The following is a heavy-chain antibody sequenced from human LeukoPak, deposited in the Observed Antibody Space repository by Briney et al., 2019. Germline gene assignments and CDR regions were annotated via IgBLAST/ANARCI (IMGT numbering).Heavy chain of an antibody. Sequence: SETLSLTCTVSGGSISSGSYYWSWIRQPAGKGLEWIGRIYTSGSTNYNPSLKSRVTISVDTSKNQFSLKLSSVTAADTAVYYCARSWYYYDSSGYYSGYFDYWGQGTLVTVSS. CDR2: IYTSGST. V-gene: IGHV4-61*02. CDR3: ARSWYYYDSSGYYSGYFDY. D-gene: IGHD3-22*01. CDR1: GGSISSGSYY. J-gene: IGHJ4*02.